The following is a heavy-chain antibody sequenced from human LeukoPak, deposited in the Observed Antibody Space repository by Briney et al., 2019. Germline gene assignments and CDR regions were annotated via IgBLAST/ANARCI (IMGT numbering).Heavy chain of an antibody. CDR3: ARGGGSDRFDP. D-gene: IGHD3-3*01. J-gene: IGHJ5*02. Sequence: SETLSLTCTVSGGSISSGSYYWSWIRQPAGKGLEWIGRIYTSGSTNYNPSLKSRVTISVDTSKNQFSLKLSSVTAADTAVYYCARGGGSDRFDPWGQGTLVTVSS. CDR2: IYTSGST. V-gene: IGHV4-61*02. CDR1: GGSISSGSYY.